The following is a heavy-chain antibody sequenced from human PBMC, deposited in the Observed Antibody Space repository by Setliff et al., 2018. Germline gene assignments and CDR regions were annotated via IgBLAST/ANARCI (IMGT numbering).Heavy chain of an antibody. CDR3: ARINFYVSSGYYYAPEL. CDR2: INNYNFNT. CDR1: GFTFTDYG. D-gene: IGHD3-22*01. J-gene: IGHJ4*02. V-gene: IGHV1-18*01. Sequence: GASVKVSCKSSGFTFTDYGITWVRQVPGQGLEWMGWINNYNFNTQYAQKFQGRVTGTTDTSTTTAYMELRSLRADDTAVYYCARINFYVSSGYYYAPELWGQGTTVTVSS.